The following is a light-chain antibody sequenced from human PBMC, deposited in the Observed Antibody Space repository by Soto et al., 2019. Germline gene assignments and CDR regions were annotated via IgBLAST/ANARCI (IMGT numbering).Light chain of an antibody. CDR1: QSISSNY. Sequence: EIVMTQSPATLSLSPGERATRSCRASQSISSNYLSWYQQKPGQAPRLLIYGASTRATGIPARFSGSGSGTDFTLTISSLQPEDFAVYYCQQDYNLPHTFGGGTKVDIK. CDR3: QQDYNLPHT. CDR2: GAS. V-gene: IGKV3D-7*01. J-gene: IGKJ4*01.